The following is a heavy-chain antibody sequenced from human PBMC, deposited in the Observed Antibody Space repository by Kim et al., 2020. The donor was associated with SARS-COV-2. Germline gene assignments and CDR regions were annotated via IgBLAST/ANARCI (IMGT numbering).Heavy chain of an antibody. CDR2: IDPSDSYT. Sequence: GESLKISCKGSGYSFTSYWITWVRQMPGKGLEWMGRIDPSDSYTNYSPSFQGHDTLSVDKSISTAYLQWSSLKASDTAMYYCARLTVRGVISDYWGQGTLVTVSS. V-gene: IGHV5-10-1*01. CDR3: ARLTVRGVISDY. D-gene: IGHD3-10*01. J-gene: IGHJ4*02. CDR1: GYSFTSYW.